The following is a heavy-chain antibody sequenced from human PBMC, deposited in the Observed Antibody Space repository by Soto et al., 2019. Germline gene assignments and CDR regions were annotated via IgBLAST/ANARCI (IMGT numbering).Heavy chain of an antibody. CDR1: GFTFSSYG. Sequence: QVQLVESGGGVVQPGRSLRLSCAASGFTFSSYGMRWVRQAPGKGLEWVAVISYDGSNKYYADSVKGRFTISRDNSKNTLYLQMNSLRAEDTAVYYCAKEDGRGFDYWGQGTLVTVSS. D-gene: IGHD2-15*01. V-gene: IGHV3-30*18. CDR3: AKEDGRGFDY. J-gene: IGHJ4*02. CDR2: ISYDGSNK.